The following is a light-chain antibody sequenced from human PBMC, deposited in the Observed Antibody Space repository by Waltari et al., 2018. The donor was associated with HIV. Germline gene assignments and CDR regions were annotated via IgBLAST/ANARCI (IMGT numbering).Light chain of an antibody. CDR1: KLGDKY. J-gene: IGLJ1*01. CDR2: QDS. V-gene: IGLV3-1*01. CDR3: QAWDSSTGLYV. Sequence: SYELTQPPSVSVSPGQTASITCSGDKLGDKYACWYQQKPGQSPVLVIYQDSKRPSGIPERFSGSNSGNTATLTISGTQAMDEADNYCQAWDSSTGLYVFGTGTKVTVL.